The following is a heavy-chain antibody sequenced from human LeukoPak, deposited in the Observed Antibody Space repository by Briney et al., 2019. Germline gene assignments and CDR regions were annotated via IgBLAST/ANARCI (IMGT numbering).Heavy chain of an antibody. CDR3: ARDNGGTAMAYYYYYYMDV. J-gene: IGHJ6*03. CDR1: GYTFTGYY. Sequence: ASVKVSCKASGYTFTGYYMHWVRQAPGQGLEWMGWINPNSGGTNYAQKFQGRVTMTRDTSISTAYMELSSLRSEDTAVYYCARDNGGTAMAYYYYYYMDVWGKGTTVTISS. CDR2: INPNSGGT. V-gene: IGHV1-2*02. D-gene: IGHD5-18*01.